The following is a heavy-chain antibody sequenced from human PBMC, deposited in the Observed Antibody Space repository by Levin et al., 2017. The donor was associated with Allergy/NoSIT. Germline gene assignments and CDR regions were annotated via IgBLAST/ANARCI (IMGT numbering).Heavy chain of an antibody. D-gene: IGHD3-16*01. J-gene: IGHJ4*02. V-gene: IGHV3-23*01. CDR3: ANGLGGAFWGVAHY. Sequence: PGGSLRLSCAASGFIFNNYAMNWVRQAPGKGLEWVSGISGSGLTPHYADSVKGRFTISRDNSKNTVFLEMNSLTVEDTAVYYCANGLGGAFWGVAHYWGQGTLVTVSS. CDR1: GFIFNNYA. CDR2: ISGSGLTP.